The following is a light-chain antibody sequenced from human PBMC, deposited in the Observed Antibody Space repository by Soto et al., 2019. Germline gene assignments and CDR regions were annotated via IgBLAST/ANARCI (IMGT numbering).Light chain of an antibody. J-gene: IGKJ1*01. V-gene: IGKV3-20*01. Sequence: EIVLTQSPGTLSLSPGERATLSCRASQSVSSSYLVWYQQKPGQAPRLLIYGASSRASGIPDRFSGSGSGTDFTLTINRLEHEDFAVYYCQEFGSSRTFGQGTKVHIK. CDR3: QEFGSSRT. CDR2: GAS. CDR1: QSVSSSY.